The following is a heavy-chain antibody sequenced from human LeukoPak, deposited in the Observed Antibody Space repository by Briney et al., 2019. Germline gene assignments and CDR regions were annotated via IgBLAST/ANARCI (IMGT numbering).Heavy chain of an antibody. J-gene: IGHJ5*02. CDR2: IYPADSDT. CDR3: ARGVTRYNWFDP. Sequence: GESLKISCQALGYRFSANWIGWGRQMPGKGLEGMGIIYPADSDTKYSPAFQRQVTISADKSISTTQLQWSSMKASDSAIYYGARGVTRYNWFDPWGQGTLVPV. D-gene: IGHD4-23*01. V-gene: IGHV5-51*01. CDR1: GYRFSANW.